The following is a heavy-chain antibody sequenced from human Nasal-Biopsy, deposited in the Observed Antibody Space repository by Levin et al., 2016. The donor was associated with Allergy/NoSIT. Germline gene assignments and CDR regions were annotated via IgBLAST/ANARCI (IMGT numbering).Heavy chain of an antibody. J-gene: IGHJ6*02. CDR3: VRGQTPVDYGDYAGSDYYGMDV. CDR1: GFTFSRYG. CDR2: ISFDGRNK. V-gene: IGHV3-30*03. Sequence: GESLKISCAASGFTFSRYGMHWVRQAPGKGLQCVAVISFDGRNKYSADSVKGRFTVSRDNGKNSLSLEMRDLRVADTAIYYCVRGQTPVDYGDYAGSDYYGMDVWGQGTTATVSS. D-gene: IGHD4-17*01.